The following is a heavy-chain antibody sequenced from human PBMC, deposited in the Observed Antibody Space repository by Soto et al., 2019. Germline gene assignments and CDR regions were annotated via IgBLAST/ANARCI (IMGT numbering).Heavy chain of an antibody. CDR2: IIPILGIA. J-gene: IGHJ5*02. CDR3: ARDCSSTSCYAYP. CDR1: GGTFSSYT. D-gene: IGHD2-2*01. V-gene: IGHV1-69*08. Sequence: QVQLVQSGAEVKKPGSSVKVSCKASGGTFSSYTLSWVRQAPGPGLEWMGRIIPILGIANYAQKFQGRVPITADKSTSTAYMELSSLRFEDTAVYYCARDCSSTSCYAYPWGQGTLVTVSS.